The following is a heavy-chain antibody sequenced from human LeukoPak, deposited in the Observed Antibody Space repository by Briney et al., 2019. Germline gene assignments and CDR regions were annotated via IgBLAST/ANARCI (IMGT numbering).Heavy chain of an antibody. J-gene: IGHJ4*02. CDR3: ARDSSSTFVYYFDY. D-gene: IGHD6-6*01. V-gene: IGHV1-18*01. CDR2: ISAYNGNT. CDR1: GYTFTSYG. Sequence: ASVKVSCKASGYTFTSYGISWVRQAPGQGLEWMGWISAYNGNTNYAQKLQGRVTMTTDTSTSTAYMELRSLRSEDTAVYYCARDSSSTFVYYFDYWGQGTLVTVSS.